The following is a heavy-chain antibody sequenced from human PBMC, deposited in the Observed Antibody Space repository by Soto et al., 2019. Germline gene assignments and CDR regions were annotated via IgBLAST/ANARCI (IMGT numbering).Heavy chain of an antibody. V-gene: IGHV4-59*01. CDR1: GGSISSDY. J-gene: IGHJ6*02. CDR2: ISYSGTT. Sequence: SETLSLTCTVSGGSISSDYWSRIRQAPGKGLEWIGYISYSGTTNYNSSLKRRVTISIDTSKNQFSLKLSSVTAADTAVYYCARGGGTGYNGLDVWGQGTTVTVSS. D-gene: IGHD6-25*01. CDR3: ARGGGTGYNGLDV.